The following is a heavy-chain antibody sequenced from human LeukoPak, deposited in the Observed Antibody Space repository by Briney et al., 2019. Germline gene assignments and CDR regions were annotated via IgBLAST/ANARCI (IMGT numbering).Heavy chain of an antibody. D-gene: IGHD7-27*01. CDR2: ISTDASDI. CDR3: ARDRSMTNGGFDY. Sequence: PGGSLRLSCAASGFTFSDYWMHWVRQAPGKGLVWVSRISTDASDITYADSVKGRFTIYRENAKNTLYLQMSSLRAEDTAVYYCARDRSMTNGGFDYWGQGSLVTVSS. CDR1: GFTFSDYW. V-gene: IGHV3-74*01. J-gene: IGHJ4*02.